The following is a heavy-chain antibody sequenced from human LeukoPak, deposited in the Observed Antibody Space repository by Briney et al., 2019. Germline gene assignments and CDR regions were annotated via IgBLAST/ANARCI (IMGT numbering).Heavy chain of an antibody. D-gene: IGHD6-19*01. CDR2: IKSKTDGGTT. J-gene: IGHJ4*02. CDR1: GFTFSNAW. CDR3: TSAASYSSGWYPMGGY. Sequence: PGGSLRLSCAASGFTFSNAWMSWVRQAPGKGLEWVGRIKSKTDGGTTDYAAHVKGSFTISRDDSKNTLYLQMNSLKTEDTAVYYCTSAASYSSGWYPMGGYWGQGTLVTVSS. V-gene: IGHV3-15*01.